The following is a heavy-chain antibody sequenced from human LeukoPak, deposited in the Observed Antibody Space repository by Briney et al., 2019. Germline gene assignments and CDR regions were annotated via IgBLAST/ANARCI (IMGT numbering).Heavy chain of an antibody. J-gene: IGHJ6*03. CDR2: INHSGST. D-gene: IGHD2-2*01. Sequence: SETLSLTCAVYGGSFSGYYWSWIRQPPGKGLEWIGEINHSGSTNYNPSLKSRVTISVDTSKNHFSLKLSSVTAADTAVYYCARGPASIVVVPAGHYYYYMDVWGKGTTVTVSS. V-gene: IGHV4-34*01. CDR1: GGSFSGYY. CDR3: ARGPASIVVVPAGHYYYYMDV.